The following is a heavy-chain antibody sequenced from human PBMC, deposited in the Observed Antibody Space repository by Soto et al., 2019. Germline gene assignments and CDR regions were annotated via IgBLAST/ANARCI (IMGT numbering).Heavy chain of an antibody. D-gene: IGHD3-10*01. J-gene: IGHJ6*02. V-gene: IGHV6-1*01. CDR1: GDSVSSNSAG. CDR3: TGITWFRGMDV. Sequence: LSLTCVISGDSVSSNSAGWNWIRQSPSRGLEWLGRTYYRSKWNNDYALSVKSRITINPDTSKNQFSLHLYSVTPEDTAVYYCTGITWFRGMDVWGQGTPVTVSS. CDR2: TYYRSKWNN.